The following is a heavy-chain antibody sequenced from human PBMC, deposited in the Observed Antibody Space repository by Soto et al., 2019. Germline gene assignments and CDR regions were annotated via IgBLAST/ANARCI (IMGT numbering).Heavy chain of an antibody. V-gene: IGHV1-3*01. CDR3: ASSYSNYALRDYYYYGMDV. D-gene: IGHD4-4*01. Sequence: QVQLVQSGAEVKKPGASVQVSCKASGYTFTSYAMHWVRQAPGQRLEWMGWINAGNGNTKYSQKFQGRVTMARDTSASTAYMELSSWRSEDTAVYYCASSYSNYALRDYYYYGMDVWGQGTTVTVSS. J-gene: IGHJ6*02. CDR2: INAGNGNT. CDR1: GYTFTSYA.